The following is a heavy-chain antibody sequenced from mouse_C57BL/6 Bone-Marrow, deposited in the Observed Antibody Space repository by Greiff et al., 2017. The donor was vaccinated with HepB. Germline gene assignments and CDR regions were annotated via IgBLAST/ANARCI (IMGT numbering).Heavy chain of an antibody. V-gene: IGHV1-47*01. CDR3: ARGRNGLAAPFDV. Sequence: QVHVKQSGAELVKPGASVKMSCKASGYTFTTYPIEWMKQNHGKSLEWIGNFHPYNDDTKYNEKFKGKATLTVEKSSSTVYLELSRLTSDDSAVYYCARGRNGLAAPFDVWGTGTTVTVSS. CDR1: GYTFTTYP. D-gene: IGHD3-1*01. CDR2: FHPYNDDT. J-gene: IGHJ1*03.